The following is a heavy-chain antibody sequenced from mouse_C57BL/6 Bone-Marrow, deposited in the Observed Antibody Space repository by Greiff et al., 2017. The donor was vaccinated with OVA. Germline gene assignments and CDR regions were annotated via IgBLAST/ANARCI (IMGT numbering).Heavy chain of an antibody. Sequence: QVQLQQSGPGLVQPSQSLSITCTVSGFSLTSYGVHWVRQSPGKGLEWLGVIWSGGSTDYNAAFISRLSISKDNSKSQVFVKMNSLQADDTAIYYCARNYYYGSSSYYAMDYWGQGTSVTVSS. CDR3: ARNYYYGSSSYYAMDY. CDR1: GFSLTSYG. D-gene: IGHD1-1*01. V-gene: IGHV2-2*01. CDR2: IWSGGST. J-gene: IGHJ4*01.